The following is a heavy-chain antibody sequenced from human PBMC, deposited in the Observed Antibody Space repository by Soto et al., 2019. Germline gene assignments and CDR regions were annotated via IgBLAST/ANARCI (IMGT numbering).Heavy chain of an antibody. J-gene: IGHJ5*02. CDR2: IYHSGNT. CDR3: ARHIGGSDSSAWFGP. V-gene: IGHV4-38-2*01. D-gene: IGHD1-26*01. Sequence: SESLSLTCAVSGYSISSGYYWGWIRQPPGKGLEWIGSIYHSGNTYYNPSLKSRVTISVDTAKNHFSLKLSSVTAADTAIYYCARHIGGSDSSAWFGPWGQGSLVTVSS. CDR1: GYSISSGYY.